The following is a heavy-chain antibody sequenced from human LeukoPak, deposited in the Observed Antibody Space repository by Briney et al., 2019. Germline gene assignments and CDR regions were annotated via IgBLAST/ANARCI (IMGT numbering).Heavy chain of an antibody. CDR3: ARDAQYSSSSAYFDY. D-gene: IGHD6-6*01. V-gene: IGHV1-69*05. Sequence: SVKVSCKASGGTFSSYAISWVRQAPGQGLEWMGRIIPIFGTANYAQKFQGRVTVTTDESTSTAYMELSSLRSEDTAVYYCARDAQYSSSSAYFDYWGQGTLVTVSS. CDR1: GGTFSSYA. J-gene: IGHJ4*02. CDR2: IIPIFGTA.